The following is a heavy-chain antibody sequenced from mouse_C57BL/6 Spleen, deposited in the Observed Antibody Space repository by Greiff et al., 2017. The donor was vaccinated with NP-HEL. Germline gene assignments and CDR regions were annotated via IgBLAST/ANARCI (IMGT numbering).Heavy chain of an antibody. V-gene: IGHV5-17*01. Sequence: EVKLMESGGGLVKPGGSLKLSCAASGFTFSDYGMHWVRQAPEKGLEWVAYISSGSSTIYYADTVKGRFTISRDNAKNTLFLQLTSLRSEDTDMYYCARTTMVIDDWGQGTTLTVSS. D-gene: IGHD2-2*01. CDR3: ARTTMVIDD. J-gene: IGHJ2*01. CDR2: ISSGSSTI. CDR1: GFTFSDYG.